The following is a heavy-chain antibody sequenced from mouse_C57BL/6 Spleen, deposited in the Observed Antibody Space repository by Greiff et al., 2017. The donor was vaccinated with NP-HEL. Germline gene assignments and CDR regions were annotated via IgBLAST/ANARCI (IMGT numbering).Heavy chain of an antibody. CDR3: ARDPYGSSYPVYFDY. V-gene: IGHV1-52*01. Sequence: VQLQQPGAELVRPGSSVKLSCKASGYTFTSYWMHWVKQRPIQGLEWIGNIDPSDSETHYNQKFKDKATLTVDKSSSTAYMQLSSLTSEDSAVYYCARDPYGSSYPVYFDYWGQGTTLTVSS. J-gene: IGHJ2*01. D-gene: IGHD1-1*01. CDR2: IDPSDSET. CDR1: GYTFTSYW.